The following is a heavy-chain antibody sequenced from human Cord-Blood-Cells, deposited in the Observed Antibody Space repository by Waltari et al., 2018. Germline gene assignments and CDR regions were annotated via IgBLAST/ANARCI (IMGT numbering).Heavy chain of an antibody. V-gene: IGHV3-33*01. D-gene: IGHD7-27*01. CDR2: IWYDGSNK. CDR1: GFTFSSYG. Sequence: QVQLVESGGGVVQPGRSLRLSCAASGFTFSSYGMPGVRQAPGKGLDWVAVIWYDGSNKYYADSVKGRFTISRDNSKNTLYLQMNSLRAEDTAVYYCARDPTNWGSAFDIWGQGTMVTVSS. CDR3: ARDPTNWGSAFDI. J-gene: IGHJ3*02.